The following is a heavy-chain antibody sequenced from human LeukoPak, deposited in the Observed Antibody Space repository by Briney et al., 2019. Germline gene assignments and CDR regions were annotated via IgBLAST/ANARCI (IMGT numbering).Heavy chain of an antibody. D-gene: IGHD6-19*01. V-gene: IGHV3-74*01. CDR2: INSDGSST. CDR3: ARMRVVAGTIGYGMDV. Sequence: PGGSLRLSCAASGFTFSSHWMHWVRQVPGKGLVWVSRINSDGSSTSYADSVKGRFTISRDNAKNTLYLQMNSLSAEDTAMYYCARMRVVAGTIGYGMDVWGQGTTVTVS. J-gene: IGHJ6*02. CDR1: GFTFSSHW.